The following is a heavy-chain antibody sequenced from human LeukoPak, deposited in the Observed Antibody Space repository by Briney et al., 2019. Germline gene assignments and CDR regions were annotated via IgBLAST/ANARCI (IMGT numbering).Heavy chain of an antibody. D-gene: IGHD2-2*02. Sequence: SQTLSLTCAISGDSFSSNSAAWTWLRQSPSRGLEWLGRTYYRSKWYGDYAVSVKSRITIDPDTSKNQFSLQLNSVTPDDTAVYYCARASYTIPDYWGQGTLVTVSS. CDR1: GDSFSSNSAA. V-gene: IGHV6-1*01. CDR3: ARASYTIPDY. CDR2: TYYRSKWYG. J-gene: IGHJ4*02.